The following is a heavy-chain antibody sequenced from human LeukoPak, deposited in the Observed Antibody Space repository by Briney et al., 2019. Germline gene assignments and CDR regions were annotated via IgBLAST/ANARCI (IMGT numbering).Heavy chain of an antibody. J-gene: IGHJ5*02. V-gene: IGHV1-8*01. CDR3: ARGIRFGELWGYRFDP. D-gene: IGHD3-10*01. Sequence: ASVKVSCKASGYTFTSYDINWVRQATGQGLEWMGWMNPNSGNTGYAQKFQGRVTMTRNTSISTAYMELSNLRSEDTAVYYCARGIRFGELWGYRFDPWGQGTLVTVSS. CDR1: GYTFTSYD. CDR2: MNPNSGNT.